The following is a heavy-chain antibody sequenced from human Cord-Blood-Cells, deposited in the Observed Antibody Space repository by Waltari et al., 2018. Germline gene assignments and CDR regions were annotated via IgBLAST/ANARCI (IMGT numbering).Heavy chain of an antibody. Sequence: EVQLVEYGGGLVQSGGSLIVACAATSFSFSRCAMSWVSQAPGKAVEWVSAIRCSGGSTYYGDSVKGRFTVARDNAKNTLYLQMNSLRAEDTAVYYCAKDKRAFDIWGQGTMVTVSS. CDR1: SFSFSRCA. CDR2: IRCSGGST. J-gene: IGHJ3*02. CDR3: AKDKRAFDI. V-gene: IGHV3-23*04.